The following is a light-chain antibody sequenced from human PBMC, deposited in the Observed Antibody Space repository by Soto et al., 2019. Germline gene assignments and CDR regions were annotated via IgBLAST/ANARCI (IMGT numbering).Light chain of an antibody. CDR2: GAS. J-gene: IGKJ2*01. CDR3: QHYNIWPPYT. CDR1: QRVSTN. Sequence: IVMTHAPATLSVCPGESATLSCRAIQRVSTNLAWYQQKPGQAPRLPIYGASTSATGIPARFRGSGSGTESTLTIGSLQSEDFAVYYCQHYNIWPPYTVGQGTK. V-gene: IGKV3-15*01.